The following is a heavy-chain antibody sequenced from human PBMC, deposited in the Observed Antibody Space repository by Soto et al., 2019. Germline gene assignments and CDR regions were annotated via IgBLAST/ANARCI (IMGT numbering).Heavy chain of an antibody. CDR1: GYTLTEIS. V-gene: IGHV1-24*01. J-gene: IGHJ4*01. Sequence: SSEVCGYTLTEISMHWVRQPPGKGLEWMGGLDPEDGETIYAQNFQGRVTVTEDTSTDTAYMELSSLRYDDTAVYYCANGDSRRLRDYWGQGILVTVSP. D-gene: IGHD1-26*01. CDR2: LDPEDGET. CDR3: ANGDSRRLRDY.